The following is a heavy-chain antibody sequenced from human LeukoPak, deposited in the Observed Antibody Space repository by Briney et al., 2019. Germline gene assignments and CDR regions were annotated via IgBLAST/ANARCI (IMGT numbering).Heavy chain of an antibody. CDR3: ALWFGESHDFDI. CDR2: ISSGSRTF. CDR1: GFTFSSYI. V-gene: IGHV3-48*02. Sequence: GGSLRLSCAASGFTFSSYIMNWVRQTPGKRLDWVSYISSGSRTFFYADSVKGRFTISRDNARDSLYLQMNSLSDEDTAVYYCALWFGESHDFDIWGQGTMVIVSS. J-gene: IGHJ3*02. D-gene: IGHD3-10*01.